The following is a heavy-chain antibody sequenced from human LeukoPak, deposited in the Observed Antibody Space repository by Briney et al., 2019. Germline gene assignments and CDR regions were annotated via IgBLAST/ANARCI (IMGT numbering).Heavy chain of an antibody. V-gene: IGHV4-4*09. CDR1: NGSISNYH. Sequence: SETLSLTCTVSNGSISNYHWSWVRQPPGKGLEWIGYILTSGTTNYNPSLKSRLTISEDTSKNQFTLKLSSVTAADTAVYYCARLRVSGSYLYYFDYWGQGTLVSVSS. J-gene: IGHJ4*02. CDR3: ARLRVSGSYLYYFDY. D-gene: IGHD1-26*01. CDR2: ILTSGTT.